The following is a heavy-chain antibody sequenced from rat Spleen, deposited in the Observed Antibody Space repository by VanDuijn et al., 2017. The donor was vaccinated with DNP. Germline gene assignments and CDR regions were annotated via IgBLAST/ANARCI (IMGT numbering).Heavy chain of an antibody. CDR2: ISISGART. D-gene: IGHD1-12*02. CDR1: GFTFSNYY. Sequence: EVQLVESGGGLVQPGRSLKLSCAASGFTFSNYYMAWVRQAPRKGLEWVATISISGARTYYPDSVKGRFTISRDDAKSSLYLQMDSLRSEDTATYYCARVGDLHDGGDGDVLDAWGQGTSVTVSS. V-gene: IGHV5-25*01. CDR3: ARVGDLHDGGDGDVLDA. J-gene: IGHJ4*01.